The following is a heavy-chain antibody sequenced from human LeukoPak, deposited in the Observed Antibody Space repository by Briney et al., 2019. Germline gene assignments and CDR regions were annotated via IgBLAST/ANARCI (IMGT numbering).Heavy chain of an antibody. J-gene: IGHJ4*02. CDR3: AREMDIAMVFDY. D-gene: IGHD5-18*01. Sequence: GGSLRLSCAASGFTFSGYWMHWVRQPPGKGLVWVSRINTDGSSAWYADSVKGRFTISRDNAKNTLYLQMNSLRAEDTALYFCAREMDIAMVFDYWGQGTMVTVSS. CDR2: INTDGSSA. CDR1: GFTFSGYW. V-gene: IGHV3-74*01.